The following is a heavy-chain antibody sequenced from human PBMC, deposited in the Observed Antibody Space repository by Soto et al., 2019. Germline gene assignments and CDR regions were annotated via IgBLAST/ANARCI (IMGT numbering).Heavy chain of an antibody. V-gene: IGHV4-59*01. CDR1: GGSISSYY. CDR3: ARARTPYSNPPNWFDP. D-gene: IGHD4-4*01. J-gene: IGHJ5*02. Sequence: SQTLSLTCTVSGGSISSYYWSWIRQPPGKGLEWIGYIYYSGSTNYNPSLKSRVTISVDTSKNQFSLKLSSVTAADTAVYYCARARTPYSNPPNWFDPWGQGTLVTVSS. CDR2: IYYSGST.